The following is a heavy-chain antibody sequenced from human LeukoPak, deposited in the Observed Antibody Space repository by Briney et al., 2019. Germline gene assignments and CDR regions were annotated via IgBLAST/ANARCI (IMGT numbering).Heavy chain of an antibody. D-gene: IGHD1-1*01. Sequence: ASVKVSCKASGYTFTSYDINWVRQATGQGLEWMGWMNPNSGNTGYAQKFQGRVTITRNTSISTAYMELSSLRSEDTAVYYCARGQTWTYYMDVWGKGTTVTVSS. CDR1: GYTFTSYD. CDR2: MNPNSGNT. V-gene: IGHV1-8*03. CDR3: ARGQTWTYYMDV. J-gene: IGHJ6*03.